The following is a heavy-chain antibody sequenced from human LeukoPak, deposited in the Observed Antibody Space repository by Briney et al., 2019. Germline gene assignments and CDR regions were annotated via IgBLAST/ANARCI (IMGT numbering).Heavy chain of an antibody. CDR2: INHSGST. CDR3: ARLLEGT. Sequence: SETLSLTCGVYGGSFSGYYWSWIRQPPGKGLEWIGEINHSGSTNYNPSLKSRVTISIDTSKNQFSLKLSSVTAADTAVYYCARLLEGTWGQGTLVTVSS. V-gene: IGHV4-34*01. CDR1: GGSFSGYY. D-gene: IGHD3-3*02. J-gene: IGHJ5*02.